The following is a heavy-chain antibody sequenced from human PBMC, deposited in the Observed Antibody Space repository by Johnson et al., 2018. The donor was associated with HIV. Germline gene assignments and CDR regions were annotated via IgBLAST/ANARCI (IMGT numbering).Heavy chain of an antibody. Sequence: QVQLVESGGGVVQPGRSLRLSCAASGFTFSSYAMHWVRQAPGKGLEWVAVISFDGSKEYYADSVKGRFTISRDNAKNSLYLQMNSLRAEDTAWYYCARDSVGARGAFDIWGQGTMVTVSS. CDR3: ARDSVGARGAFDI. D-gene: IGHD3-16*01. CDR2: ISFDGSKE. V-gene: IGHV3-30-3*01. CDR1: GFTFSSYA. J-gene: IGHJ3*02.